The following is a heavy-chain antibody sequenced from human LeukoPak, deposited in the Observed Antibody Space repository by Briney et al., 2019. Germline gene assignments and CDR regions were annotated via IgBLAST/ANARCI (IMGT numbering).Heavy chain of an antibody. V-gene: IGHV4-39*07. J-gene: IGHJ4*02. Sequence: SETLSLTCTVPGGSISSSSYYWGWIRQPPGKGLEWIGSIYYSGSTYYNPSLKSRVTISVDTSKNQFSLKLSSVTAADTAVYYCASEKGSAAPLDYWGQGTLVTVSS. D-gene: IGHD3-10*01. CDR2: IYYSGST. CDR3: ASEKGSAAPLDY. CDR1: GGSISSSSYY.